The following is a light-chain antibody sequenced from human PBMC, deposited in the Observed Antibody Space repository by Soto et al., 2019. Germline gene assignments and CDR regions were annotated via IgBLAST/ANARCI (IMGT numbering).Light chain of an antibody. V-gene: IGKV1-39*01. CDR1: QSISSY. Sequence: DIQMTQSPSSLSASVGDRVTITCRASQSISSYLNWYQQKPGKAPKLLIYAASSLQSGVPSRFSGSGSGTDFTLTISSLQPEDFATYYCQQSYSTPLTLCGGTKVDIK. CDR3: QQSYSTPLT. CDR2: AAS. J-gene: IGKJ4*01.